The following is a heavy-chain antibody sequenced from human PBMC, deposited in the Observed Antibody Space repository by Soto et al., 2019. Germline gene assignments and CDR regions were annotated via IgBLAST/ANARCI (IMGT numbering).Heavy chain of an antibody. Sequence: QVQLVESGGGVVQPERSLRLSCLASGFSLSSDGMHWIRQAPGKGLEWVATLWYDGTKTYYRDSVKGRFTISRDNSKNTLYLQMNSLRAEDTALYYCARDTGRGWYPGYWGQGTLVAVSS. CDR2: LWYDGTKT. V-gene: IGHV3-33*01. CDR3: ARDTGRGWYPGY. CDR1: GFSLSSDG. J-gene: IGHJ4*02. D-gene: IGHD6-19*01.